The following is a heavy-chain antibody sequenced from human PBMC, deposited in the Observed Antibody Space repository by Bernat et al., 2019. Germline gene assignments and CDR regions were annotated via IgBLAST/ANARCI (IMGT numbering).Heavy chain of an antibody. CDR1: GFTFSSYG. Sequence: VQLVESGGGLVQPGGSLRLSCAASGFTFSSYGMHWVRQAPGKGLEWVAVIWYDGSNKYYADSVKGRFTISSDNSKNTLYLQMNSLRAEDTAVYYCAREVRDYYDSSGSVDYWGQGTLVTVSS. CDR3: AREVRDYYDSSGSVDY. V-gene: IGHV3-33*01. J-gene: IGHJ4*02. CDR2: IWYDGSNK. D-gene: IGHD3-22*01.